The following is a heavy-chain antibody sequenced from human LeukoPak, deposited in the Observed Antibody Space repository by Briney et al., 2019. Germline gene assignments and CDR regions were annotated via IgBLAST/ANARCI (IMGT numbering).Heavy chain of an antibody. Sequence: SETLSLTCTVSGGSISSYYWSWIRQPPGKGLEWIGYIYYSGSTNYNPSLKSRVTISVDTSKNQFSLKLSSVTAADTAVYYCARGLGYCSSTSCYKWSYYYYYMDVWGKGTTVTIPS. CDR1: GGSISSYY. D-gene: IGHD2-2*02. CDR3: ARGLGYCSSTSCYKWSYYYYYMDV. V-gene: IGHV4-59*01. CDR2: IYYSGST. J-gene: IGHJ6*03.